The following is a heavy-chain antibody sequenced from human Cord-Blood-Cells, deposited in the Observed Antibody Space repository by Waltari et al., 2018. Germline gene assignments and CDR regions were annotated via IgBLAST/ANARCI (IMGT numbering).Heavy chain of an antibody. CDR3: AREGPSGSYYY. V-gene: IGHV3-21*01. CDR2: MSRSSRYR. D-gene: IGHD1-26*01. Sequence: EVQLVESGGGLVKPGGSLRLSCAASGFTFSSYSMNWVRQAPGKGLEWVSSMSRSSRYRYYADSVKGRFTISRDNAKNSLYLQMNSLRAEDTAVYYCAREGPSGSYYYWGQGTLVTVSS. CDR1: GFTFSSYS. J-gene: IGHJ4*02.